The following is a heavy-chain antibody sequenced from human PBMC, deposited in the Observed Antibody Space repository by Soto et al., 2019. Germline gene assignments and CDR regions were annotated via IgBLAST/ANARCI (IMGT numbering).Heavy chain of an antibody. D-gene: IGHD6-6*01. CDR3: ARGSRQLEGNFDY. CDR2: IYHSGST. CDR1: GGSISSGGYS. Sequence: SETLSLTCAVSGGSISSGGYSGSWFRKPPGKGLEWIGYIYHSGSTSYNPSLKSRVTIPLDRSKNQFSLKLSSVTAADTAVYYCARGSRQLEGNFDYWGQGTLVTVSS. J-gene: IGHJ4*02. V-gene: IGHV4-30-2*01.